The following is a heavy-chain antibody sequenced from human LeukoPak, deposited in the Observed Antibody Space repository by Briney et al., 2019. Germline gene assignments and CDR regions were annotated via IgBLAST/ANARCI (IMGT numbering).Heavy chain of an antibody. D-gene: IGHD2-2*01. CDR2: ISSSSSTI. J-gene: IGHJ6*02. Sequence: GGSLRLPCAASGFTFSSYSMNWVRQAPGKGLEWVSYISSSSSTIYYADSVKGRFTISRDNAKNSLYLQMNSLRAEDTAVYYCARDSVYCSSTSCYLGDYYYYGMDVWGQGTTVTVSS. CDR3: ARDSVYCSSTSCYLGDYYYYGMDV. CDR1: GFTFSSYS. V-gene: IGHV3-48*01.